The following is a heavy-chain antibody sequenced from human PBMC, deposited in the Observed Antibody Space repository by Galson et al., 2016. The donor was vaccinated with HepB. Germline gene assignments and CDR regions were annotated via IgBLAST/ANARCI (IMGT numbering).Heavy chain of an antibody. Sequence: SVKVSCKASGYTFTDYYMHWVRQAPGQGLDWIGWINPNSGGTKYAQKFQGWVTMTRDTSITTGYMELRRLKSGGTAKYFRARGRYQLLSGLDVWGQGTTVTVSS. CDR2: INPNSGGT. D-gene: IGHD2-2*01. CDR3: ARGRYQLLSGLDV. V-gene: IGHV1-2*04. CDR1: GYTFTDYY. J-gene: IGHJ6*02.